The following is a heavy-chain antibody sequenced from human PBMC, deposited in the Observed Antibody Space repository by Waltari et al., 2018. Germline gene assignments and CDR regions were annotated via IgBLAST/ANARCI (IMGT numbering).Heavy chain of an antibody. J-gene: IGHJ4*02. D-gene: IGHD1-26*01. Sequence: EVQLLESGGALAQPGGSLRLSCAASGFTFRDYGRTWVRRASGEGGGRGQGYGLGWVSGIRGGVDHTYSAASVGGRFAISRDNSKNILYLQMSSLTADDTAVYYCAKSSGATQVPRPHDSWGQGSLVTVSS. CDR3: AKSSGATQVPRPHDS. CDR1: GFTFRDYG. CDR2: IRGGVDHT. V-gene: IGHV3-23*01.